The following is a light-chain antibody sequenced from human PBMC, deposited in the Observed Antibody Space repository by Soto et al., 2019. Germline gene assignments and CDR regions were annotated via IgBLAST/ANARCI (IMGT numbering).Light chain of an antibody. Sequence: QSALTQPPSVSGAPGQRVTISCTGSSSNIGAGYDVHWYQQLPGTAPKLLIYGNSNRPSGVPDRFSGSKSGTSASLAITGLHAEDEADYYCQSYDSSLSYVFGTRTKLTVL. V-gene: IGLV1-40*01. CDR1: SSNIGAGYD. CDR3: QSYDSSLSYV. J-gene: IGLJ1*01. CDR2: GNS.